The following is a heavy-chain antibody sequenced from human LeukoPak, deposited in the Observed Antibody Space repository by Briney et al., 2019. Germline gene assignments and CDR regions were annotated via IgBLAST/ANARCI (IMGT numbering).Heavy chain of an antibody. V-gene: IGHV3-21*04. CDR3: TRDPRNLDY. Sequence: GGTLRLSCAASGFSFSSYSMNWARQAPGKGLEWVSFISSSSSYIYYADSVKGRFTISRDNARKSVFLQMNSLRVEDTAVYYCTRDPRNLDYWGQGTLVTVSS. CDR2: ISSSSSYI. J-gene: IGHJ4*02. D-gene: IGHD1-14*01. CDR1: GFSFSSYS.